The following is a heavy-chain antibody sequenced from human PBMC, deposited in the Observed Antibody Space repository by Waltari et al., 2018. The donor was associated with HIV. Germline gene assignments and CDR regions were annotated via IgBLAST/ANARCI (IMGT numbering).Heavy chain of an antibody. D-gene: IGHD1-26*01. Sequence: QAHLVQSGAEVKKPGASVKLSCRPSAYNLTNFGLSWLRQAPGKGLEWLGGINVHTGNFNYQQKFRGRVTMTTDTSTNTAYMELTSLKSDDTAVYYCARGSRIWELDPWGQGTLVTVSS. CDR3: ARGSRIWELDP. CDR2: INVHTGNF. V-gene: IGHV1-18*01. J-gene: IGHJ5*02. CDR1: AYNLTNFG.